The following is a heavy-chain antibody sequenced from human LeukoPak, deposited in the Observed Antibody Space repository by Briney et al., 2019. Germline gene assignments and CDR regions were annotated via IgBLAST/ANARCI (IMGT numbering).Heavy chain of an antibody. CDR2: IWYDGSNK. D-gene: IGHD3-22*01. J-gene: IGHJ4*02. CDR3: ARDAYYYDSSGYSN. CDR1: GFTFSSYG. Sequence: PGGSLRLSCAASGFTFSSYGMHWVRQAPGKGLEWVAVIWYDGSNKYYADSVKGRFTISRDNSKNTLYLQMNSLRAEDTAVYYCARDAYYYDSSGYSNWGQGTLVTVSS. V-gene: IGHV3-33*01.